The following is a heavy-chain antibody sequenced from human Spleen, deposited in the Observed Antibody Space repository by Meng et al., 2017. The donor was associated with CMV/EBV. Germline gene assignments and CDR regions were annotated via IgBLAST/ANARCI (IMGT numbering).Heavy chain of an antibody. CDR3: AKELEYQLLYGYFDY. D-gene: IGHD2-2*02. Sequence: GESLRLSCAASGFTFSSYWMSWVRQAPGKGLEWVANIKQDGSEKYYVDSVKGRFTIPRDNAKNSLYLQMNSLRAEDTAVYYCAKELEYQLLYGYFDYWGQGTLVTVSS. J-gene: IGHJ4*02. CDR1: GFTFSSYW. V-gene: IGHV3-7*01. CDR2: IKQDGSEK.